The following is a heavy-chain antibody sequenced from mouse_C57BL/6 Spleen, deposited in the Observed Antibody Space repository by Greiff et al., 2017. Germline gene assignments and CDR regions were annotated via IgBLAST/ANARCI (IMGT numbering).Heavy chain of an antibody. J-gene: IGHJ1*03. CDR2: INPSNGGT. Sequence: QVQLQQPGTELVKPGASVKLSCKASGYTFTSYWMHWVKQRTGQGLEWIGNINPSNGGTNYNEKFKSKATLTVDKSSSTAYMQLSSLTSEDSAVYYCARSLITTAWYFDVWGTGTTVTVSS. CDR3: ARSLITTAWYFDV. D-gene: IGHD1-1*01. V-gene: IGHV1-53*01. CDR1: GYTFTSYW.